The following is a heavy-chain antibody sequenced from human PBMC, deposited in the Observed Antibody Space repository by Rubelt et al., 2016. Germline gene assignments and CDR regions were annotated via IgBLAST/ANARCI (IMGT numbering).Heavy chain of an antibody. J-gene: IGHJ4*02. V-gene: IGHV4-39*07. CDR1: GGSISSSSYY. Sequence: QLQLQESGPGLVKPSETLSLTCTVSGGSISSSSYYWGWIRQPPGKGLEWIGSIYYSGNTYYNPPLKIRVTISVDTSKNQFSLKLSSVTAADTAVYYCARTLVGATTIDYWGQGTLVTVSS. CDR3: ARTLVGATTIDY. CDR2: IYYSGNT. D-gene: IGHD1-26*01.